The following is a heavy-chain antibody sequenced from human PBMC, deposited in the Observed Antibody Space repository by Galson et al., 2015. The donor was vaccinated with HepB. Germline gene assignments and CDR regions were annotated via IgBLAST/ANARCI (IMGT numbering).Heavy chain of an antibody. Sequence: CAISGDSVSSNSAAWNWIRQSPSRGLEWLGRTYYRSKWYNDYAVSVKSRITINPDTSKNQFSLQLNSVTPEDTAVYYCASTFRLPDGHAFDIWGQGTMVTVSS. CDR1: GDSVSSNSAA. V-gene: IGHV6-1*01. D-gene: IGHD3-16*01. CDR3: ASTFRLPDGHAFDI. CDR2: TYYRSKWYN. J-gene: IGHJ3*02.